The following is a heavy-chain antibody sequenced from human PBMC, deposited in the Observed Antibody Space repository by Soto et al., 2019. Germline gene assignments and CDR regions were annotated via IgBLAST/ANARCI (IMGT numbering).Heavy chain of an antibody. CDR1: GGTFSSYT. Sequence: QVQLVQSGAEVKKPGSSVKVSCKASGGTFSSYTISWVRQAPGQGLEWMGRIIPILGIANYAQKFQGRVTITADKSTSTAYMELSSLRSEDTAVYYCGQAHIVVVTAKDYYYYGMDVWGQGTTATVSS. CDR2: IIPILGIA. J-gene: IGHJ6*02. CDR3: GQAHIVVVTAKDYYYYGMDV. V-gene: IGHV1-69*02. D-gene: IGHD2-21*02.